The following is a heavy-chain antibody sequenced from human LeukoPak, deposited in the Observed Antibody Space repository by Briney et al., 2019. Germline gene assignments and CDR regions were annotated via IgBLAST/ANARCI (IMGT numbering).Heavy chain of an antibody. J-gene: IGHJ4*02. V-gene: IGHV1-24*01. D-gene: IGHD6-19*01. CDR3: ATRAFGGWPNYYFDY. Sequence: EASVKVSCKVSGYTLTELSMHWVRQAPGKGLEWMGGFDPEDGETIYAQKFQGRVTMTEDTSTDTAYMELSSLRSEDTAVYYCATRAFGGWPNYYFDYWGQGTLVTVSS. CDR1: GYTLTELS. CDR2: FDPEDGET.